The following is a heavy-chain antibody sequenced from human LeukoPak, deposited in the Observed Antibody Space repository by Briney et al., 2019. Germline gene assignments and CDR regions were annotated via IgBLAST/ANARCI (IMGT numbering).Heavy chain of an antibody. CDR1: GGSISTSY. CDR2: IYYSGYT. J-gene: IGHJ4*02. V-gene: IGHV4-59*01. D-gene: IGHD1-1*01. Sequence: PSETLSLTCTVSGGSISTSYWSWIPQPPGQGLEWIGYIYYSGYTNYNPSLKSRVTMSVDTSKNQFSLKLSSVTAADTAVYYCARGQSTGTTAQPDYWGQGTLVTVSS. CDR3: ARGQSTGTTAQPDY.